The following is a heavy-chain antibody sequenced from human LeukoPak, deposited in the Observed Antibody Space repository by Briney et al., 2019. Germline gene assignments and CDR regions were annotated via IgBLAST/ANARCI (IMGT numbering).Heavy chain of an antibody. Sequence: GASVKVSCKASGGTFSSYAISWVRQAPGQGLEWMGRIIPILGIANYAQKFQGRVTITADKSTSTAYMELSSLRSEDTAVYYCATSVLRFLEWLFDYWGQGTLVTVSS. CDR1: GGTFSSYA. CDR2: IIPILGIA. D-gene: IGHD3-3*01. J-gene: IGHJ4*02. CDR3: ATSVLRFLEWLFDY. V-gene: IGHV1-69*04.